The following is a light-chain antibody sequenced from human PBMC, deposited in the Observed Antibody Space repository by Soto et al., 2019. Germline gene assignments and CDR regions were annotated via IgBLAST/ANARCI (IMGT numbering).Light chain of an antibody. Sequence: QSALTQPASVSGSPGQSITISCTGTSSDIGGYNFVSWYQQHPGKAPKVVIYEVSNRPSGVSNRFSGSKSGNTASLTISGLQAEDEADYYCSSSTTSSSLFGTGTKVTVL. J-gene: IGLJ1*01. V-gene: IGLV2-14*01. CDR3: SSSTTSSSL. CDR2: EVS. CDR1: SSDIGGYNF.